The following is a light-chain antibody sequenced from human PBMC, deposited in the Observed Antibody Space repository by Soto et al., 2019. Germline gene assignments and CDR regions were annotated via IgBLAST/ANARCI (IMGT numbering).Light chain of an antibody. Sequence: QTALTQPASVSGSPGQSITISCSGSSSDVGGYKYVSWYQHHPGKAPKLMIYEVGNRPSGVSNRFSGSKSGNTASLTISGLQAEDEADYYCSSYTTRNTVLFGGGTKLTVL. CDR1: SSDVGGYKY. J-gene: IGLJ2*01. V-gene: IGLV2-14*01. CDR2: EVG. CDR3: SSYTTRNTVL.